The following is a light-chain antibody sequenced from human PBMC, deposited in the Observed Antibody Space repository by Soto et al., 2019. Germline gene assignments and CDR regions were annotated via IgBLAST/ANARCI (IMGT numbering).Light chain of an antibody. V-gene: IGKV3-15*01. CDR3: QQYNKWPLT. Sequence: IVMTQSPATLSVSPGERATLSCRASQGVYSTLAWYQQKPGQAPSLLIYHASTRATGIPARFSGSGSGTEFTLTISSLQSEDFAVYYCQQYNKWPLTFGGGTKLEIK. CDR2: HAS. J-gene: IGKJ4*01. CDR1: QGVYST.